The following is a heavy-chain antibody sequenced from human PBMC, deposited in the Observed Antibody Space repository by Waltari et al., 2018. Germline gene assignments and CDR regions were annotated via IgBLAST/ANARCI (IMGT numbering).Heavy chain of an antibody. V-gene: IGHV1-69*12. CDR2: IIPIFGTA. CDR3: ARVVEYSSSLFDY. J-gene: IGHJ4*02. Sequence: QVQLVPSGAEVKKPGSSVKVSCKASGGTFSSHDLSWVRQAPGQGLEWMGGIIPIFGTANYAQKFQGRVTITADESTSTAYMELSSLRSEDTAVYYCARVVEYSSSLFDYWGQGTLVTVSS. CDR1: GGTFSSHD. D-gene: IGHD6-6*01.